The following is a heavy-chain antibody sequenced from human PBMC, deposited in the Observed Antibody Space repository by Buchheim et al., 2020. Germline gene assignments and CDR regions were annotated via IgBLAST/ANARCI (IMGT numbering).Heavy chain of an antibody. J-gene: IGHJ6*02. Sequence: EVQLLESGGGLVQPGGSLRLSCAASGFTFSSYAMSWVRQAPGKGLEWVSGISGSGGSTDYADSVKGRFTISRDNSKNMLYLQMNRLRAEDTAVYYCARDNYGGNSYYSYYYGMDVWGQGTT. CDR2: ISGSGGST. CDR1: GFTFSSYA. D-gene: IGHD4-23*01. V-gene: IGHV3-23*01. CDR3: ARDNYGGNSYYSYYYGMDV.